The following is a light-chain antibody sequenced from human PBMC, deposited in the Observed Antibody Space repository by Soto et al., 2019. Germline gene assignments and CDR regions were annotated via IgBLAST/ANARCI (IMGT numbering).Light chain of an antibody. CDR3: QQYDNSIT. Sequence: EIVLTQSPGTLSLSPGDTATLSCRASQSVSSNNLAWYHQKPGQTPRLLIYGASSRATGIPDRFSGSGSGTDFTLTISRLEPEDFAVYYCQQYDNSITFGQGTRVEIE. CDR1: QSVSSNN. V-gene: IGKV3-20*01. J-gene: IGKJ5*01. CDR2: GAS.